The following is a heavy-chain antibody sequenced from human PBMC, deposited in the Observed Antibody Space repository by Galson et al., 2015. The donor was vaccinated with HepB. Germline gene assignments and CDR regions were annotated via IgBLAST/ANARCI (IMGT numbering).Heavy chain of an antibody. CDR1: GYTFTGYY. Sequence: QSGAEVKKPGESLKISCKASGYTFTGYYMHWVRQAPGQGLEWMGRINPNSGGTNYAQKFQGRVTMTRDTSISTAYMDLSRLRSDDTAVYYCARAPILGGSSTSCYHCPLDPWGQGTLVTVSS. J-gene: IGHJ5*02. CDR2: INPNSGGT. D-gene: IGHD2-2*01. V-gene: IGHV1-2*06. CDR3: ARAPILGGSSTSCYHCPLDP.